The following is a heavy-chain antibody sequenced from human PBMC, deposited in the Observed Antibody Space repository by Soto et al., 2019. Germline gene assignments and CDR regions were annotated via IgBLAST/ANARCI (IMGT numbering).Heavy chain of an antibody. CDR2: IDPSDSQT. Sequence: GESLKISCKGSGYSFAGYWITWVRQKPGKGLEWMGRIDPSDSQTYYSPSFRGHVTISVTKSLTTVFLQWGSLRASDTAMYYCARQIYDSDTGPNFQYYFDSWGQGTPVTVSS. CDR3: ARQIYDSDTGPNFQYYFDS. D-gene: IGHD3-22*01. J-gene: IGHJ4*02. V-gene: IGHV5-10-1*01. CDR1: GYSFAGYW.